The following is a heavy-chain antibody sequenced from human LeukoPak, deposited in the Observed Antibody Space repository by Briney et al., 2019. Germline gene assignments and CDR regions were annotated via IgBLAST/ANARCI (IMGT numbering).Heavy chain of an antibody. V-gene: IGHV3-48*03. J-gene: IGHJ4*02. CDR1: GFTFSSYW. Sequence: GGSLRLSCAASGFTFSSYWMDWVRQAPGKGLEWVSYISSSGSTIYADSVKGRFTISRDNAKNSLYLQMNSLRAEDTAVYYCAKDNRWGRGYYSHDYWGQGTLVTVSS. D-gene: IGHD3-22*01. CDR3: AKDNRWGRGYYSHDY. CDR2: ISSSGSTI.